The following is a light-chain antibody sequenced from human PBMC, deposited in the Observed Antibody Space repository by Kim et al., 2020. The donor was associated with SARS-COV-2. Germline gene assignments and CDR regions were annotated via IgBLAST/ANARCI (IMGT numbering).Light chain of an antibody. CDR2: DAS. V-gene: IGKV3-11*01. J-gene: IGKJ4*01. CDR3: QQRNNWPHLT. Sequence: SQEERATHSCRASQSISRSVAWYQQKPGQAPRLLIYDASNRATGIPARFSGSGSGTDFTLTISSLQSEDFAVYYCQQRNNWPHLTFGGVTKVDIK. CDR1: QSISRS.